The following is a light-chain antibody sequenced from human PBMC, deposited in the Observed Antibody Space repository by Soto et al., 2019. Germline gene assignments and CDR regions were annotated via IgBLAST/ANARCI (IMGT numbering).Light chain of an antibody. Sequence: QSALTQPASVCGSPGQSITISCTGTSSDVGGYNYVSWYQQHPGKAPKLMIYDVSNRPSGVSNRFSGSKSCNTASLTISGLQAEYEADYYRSSSTSSSTPVVFGGGTKRTVL. CDR1: SSDVGGYNY. CDR3: SSSTSSSTPVV. J-gene: IGLJ2*01. CDR2: DVS. V-gene: IGLV2-14*01.